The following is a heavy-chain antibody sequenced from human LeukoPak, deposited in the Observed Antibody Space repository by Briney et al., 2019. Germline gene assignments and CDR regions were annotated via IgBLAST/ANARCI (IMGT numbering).Heavy chain of an antibody. CDR2: INHSGST. J-gene: IGHJ4*02. Sequence: SETLSLTCAVYGGSFSGYYWSWIRQPPGKGLEWIGEINHSGSTNYNPSLKSRVTISVDTSKNQFSLKLSSVTAADTAVYYCARRVLRYFDWLFWGQGTLVTVSP. V-gene: IGHV4-34*01. CDR1: GGSFSGYY. D-gene: IGHD3-9*01. CDR3: ARRVLRYFDWLF.